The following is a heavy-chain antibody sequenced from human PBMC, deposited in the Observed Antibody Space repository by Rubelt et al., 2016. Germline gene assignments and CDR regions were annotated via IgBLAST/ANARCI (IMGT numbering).Heavy chain of an antibody. D-gene: IGHD6-19*01. CDR2: ISSAGVT. V-gene: IGHV3-23*04. CDR1: GVTLSSYG. J-gene: IGHJ5*02. CDR3: VGGLYGSGWRS. Sequence: EVQLVESGGSLVQAGGSLRLSCAASGVTLSSYGMKWVRQAPGKGLDWGSGISSAGVTNYASSVRGRFAISRDNSKNTLYLQMNSLGVEDMAVYYCVGGLYGSGWRSWGQGTLVTVSS.